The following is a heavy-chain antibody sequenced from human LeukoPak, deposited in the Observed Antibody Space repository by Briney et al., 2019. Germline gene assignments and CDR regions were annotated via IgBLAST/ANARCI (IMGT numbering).Heavy chain of an antibody. CDR3: ARWGAAAAGTEYDY. D-gene: IGHD6-13*01. J-gene: IGHJ4*02. CDR1: GFTFSSYG. V-gene: IGHV3-33*01. Sequence: QSGGSLRLSRAASGFTFSSYGMHWVRQAPGKGLEWVAVIWYDGSNKYYADSVKGRFTISRDNFKNTLYLQMNSLRAEDTAVYYCARWGAAAAGTEYDYWGQGTLVTVSS. CDR2: IWYDGSNK.